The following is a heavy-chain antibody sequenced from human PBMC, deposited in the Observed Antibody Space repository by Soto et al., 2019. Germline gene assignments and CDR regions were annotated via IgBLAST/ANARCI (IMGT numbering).Heavy chain of an antibody. D-gene: IGHD6-19*01. Sequence: QVQLVQSGAEEKKPGASVKVSCKASGYTFTGYAMHWVRQAPGQRLEWMGWINAGNGNTKYSQKLQGRVTITRDTSASAAYMELSSLSSEDTAVYYCARAVAVPADFDYWGQGTLVTVSS. J-gene: IGHJ4*02. CDR3: ARAVAVPADFDY. V-gene: IGHV1-3*05. CDR1: GYTFTGYA. CDR2: INAGNGNT.